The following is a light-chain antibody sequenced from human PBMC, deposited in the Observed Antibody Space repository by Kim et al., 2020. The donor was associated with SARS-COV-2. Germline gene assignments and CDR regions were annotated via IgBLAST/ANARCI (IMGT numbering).Light chain of an antibody. CDR1: SLRSYY. CDR2: GRN. J-gene: IGLJ2*01. CDR3: QSRDSGGNVV. V-gene: IGLV3-19*01. Sequence: SSELTQDPAVSVAWGQTVRITCQGDSLRSYYATWYQQKPRQAPVLVIYGRNNRPSGIPDRFSGSTSGNTASLTISGAQAEDEADFYCQSRDSGGNVVFGGGTKLTVL.